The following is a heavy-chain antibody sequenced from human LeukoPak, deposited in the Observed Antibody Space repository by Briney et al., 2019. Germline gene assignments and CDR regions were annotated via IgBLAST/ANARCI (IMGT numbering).Heavy chain of an antibody. Sequence: GGSLRLSCAASGFTFSSYNMNWVRQAPGKGLEWVSYISPSSSRIDYAVSVRGRFTISRDNAKSSLYLQMNSLSTDDTAVYYCARMNYVSSGWGAPFDDWGQGTLVTVSS. V-gene: IGHV3-48*04. J-gene: IGHJ4*02. D-gene: IGHD1-7*01. CDR2: ISPSSSRI. CDR1: GFTFSSYN. CDR3: ARMNYVSSGWGAPFDD.